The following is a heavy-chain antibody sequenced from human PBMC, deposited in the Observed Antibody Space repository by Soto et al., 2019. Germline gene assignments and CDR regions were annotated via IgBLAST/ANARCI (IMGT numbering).Heavy chain of an antibody. J-gene: IGHJ6*02. Sequence: QVQLQESGPGLVKPSGTLSLTCAVSGGSISSSNWWSWVRQPPGKGLEWIGEIYHSGSTNYNPSLRGRVTKSVDKSTNPFSLRLSSVTAADTAVYYCARVSGSYSYGMDVWGHGTTVTVSS. D-gene: IGHD1-26*01. CDR3: ARVSGSYSYGMDV. CDR1: GGSISSSNW. CDR2: IYHSGST. V-gene: IGHV4-4*02.